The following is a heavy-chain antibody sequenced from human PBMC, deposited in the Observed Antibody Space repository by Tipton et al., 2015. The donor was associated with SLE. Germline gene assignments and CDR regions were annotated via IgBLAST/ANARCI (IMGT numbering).Heavy chain of an antibody. D-gene: IGHD2-2*01. Sequence: GSLRLSCSASGFTFSSYAMHWVRQAPGKRLEFVSSITTNGDNTYYTDSVKGRFTISRDNSKNTLYLQMSSLRPDDTAVYYCVKFSATTCFIPRGMDVWRQGTTVTVSS. CDR2: ITTNGDNT. J-gene: IGHJ6*02. CDR3: VKFSATTCFIPRGMDV. CDR1: GFTFSSYA. V-gene: IGHV3-64D*08.